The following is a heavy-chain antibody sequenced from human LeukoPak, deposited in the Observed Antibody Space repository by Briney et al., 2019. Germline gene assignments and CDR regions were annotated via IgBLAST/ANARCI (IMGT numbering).Heavy chain of an antibody. V-gene: IGHV3-21*01. Sequence: PGGSLRLSCAASGFTFSTYSMSWVRQAPGKGLEWVSSISISSSYIYNADSVRGRSTISRDNAKNSLYLQMNSLRAEDTAVYYCATYDMDYGGQGTLVSVSS. CDR2: ISISSSYI. J-gene: IGHJ4*02. CDR3: ATYDMDY. CDR1: GFTFSTYS. D-gene: IGHD3-22*01.